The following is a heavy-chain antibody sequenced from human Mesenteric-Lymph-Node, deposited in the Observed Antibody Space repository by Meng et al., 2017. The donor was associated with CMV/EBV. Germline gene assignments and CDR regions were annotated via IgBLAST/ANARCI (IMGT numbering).Heavy chain of an antibody. D-gene: IGHD1-26*01. CDR2: ITSSNNYI. J-gene: IGHJ4*02. CDR3: ARVRHYSGPIFNDY. Sequence: GESLKISCAASGFSFSSYTMNWVRQTPGKGLEWVASITSSNNYIYYADSVKGRFTVSRDNAKNSVFLQMYNLRAEDTAIYYCARVRHYSGPIFNDYWGQGTLVTVSS. V-gene: IGHV3-21*04. CDR1: GFSFSSYT.